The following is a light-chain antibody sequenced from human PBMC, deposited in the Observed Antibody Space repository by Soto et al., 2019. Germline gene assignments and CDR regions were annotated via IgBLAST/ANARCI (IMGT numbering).Light chain of an antibody. Sequence: QSVLTQPPSASGSPGQSVTISCTGTSSDVGGYNYVSWYQQHPGKAPKLMIYEVSNRPSGVPDRFSGSKSGNPASLTVSGLQAEDDADYYCISYAGSNNLVFGGGTKLTVL. J-gene: IGLJ2*01. V-gene: IGLV2-8*01. CDR1: SSDVGGYNY. CDR3: ISYAGSNNLV. CDR2: EVS.